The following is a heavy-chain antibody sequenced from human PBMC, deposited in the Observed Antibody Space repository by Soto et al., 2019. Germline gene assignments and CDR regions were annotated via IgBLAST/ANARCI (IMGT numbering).Heavy chain of an antibody. J-gene: IGHJ6*02. CDR1: GGTFSSYA. CDR3: AMPYSGSPDYYYYGMDV. V-gene: IGHV1-69*13. Sequence: SVKVSCKASGGTFSSYAISWVRQAPGQGLEWMGGIIPIFGTANYAQKFQGRVTITADESTSTAYMELSSLRSEDTAVYYCAMPYSGSPDYYYYGMDVWGQGTTVTVSS. CDR2: IIPIFGTA. D-gene: IGHD1-26*01.